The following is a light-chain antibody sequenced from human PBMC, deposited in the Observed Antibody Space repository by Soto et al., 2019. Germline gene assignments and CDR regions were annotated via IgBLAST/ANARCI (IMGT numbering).Light chain of an antibody. CDR3: QPTSTTPWT. J-gene: IGKJ1*01. CDR2: AAT. CDR1: QRITTY. Sequence: DIQMTQSPSSLSASVGDRVTITCRASQRITTYLNWYQQRPGKAPSLLIYAATYLREGVPSRFCGSGSGTDFTLTIAGLQPDDVTADFCQPTSTTPWTFGQGTKVEI. V-gene: IGKV1-39*01.